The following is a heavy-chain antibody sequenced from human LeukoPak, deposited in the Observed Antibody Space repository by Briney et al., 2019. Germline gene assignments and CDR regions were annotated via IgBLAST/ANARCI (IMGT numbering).Heavy chain of an antibody. V-gene: IGHV1-2*02. Sequence: AASVKVSCKASGYSFTEYYIHWVRQAPGQGLEWMGWIHPSTGDTNYAQKFQGRVTMTRDTSISTANMELSRLRSDDTAVYYCAREWLVPIAYYFYGLDVWGQGTTVTVSS. CDR2: IHPSTGDT. D-gene: IGHD6-19*01. CDR3: AREWLVPIAYYFYGLDV. J-gene: IGHJ6*02. CDR1: GYSFTEYY.